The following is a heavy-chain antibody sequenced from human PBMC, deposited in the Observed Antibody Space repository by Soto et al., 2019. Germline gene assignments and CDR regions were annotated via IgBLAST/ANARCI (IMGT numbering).Heavy chain of an antibody. CDR1: GFTVSSNY. D-gene: IGHD1-1*01. V-gene: IGHV3-66*01. CDR3: ASWMGLERRWSYFDY. Sequence: VGSLRLSCAASGFTVSSNYMSWVRQAPGKGLEWVSVIYSGGSTYYADSVKGRFTISRDNSKNTLYLQMNSLRAEDTAVYYCASWMGLERRWSYFDYWGQGTLVTVSS. J-gene: IGHJ4*02. CDR2: IYSGGST.